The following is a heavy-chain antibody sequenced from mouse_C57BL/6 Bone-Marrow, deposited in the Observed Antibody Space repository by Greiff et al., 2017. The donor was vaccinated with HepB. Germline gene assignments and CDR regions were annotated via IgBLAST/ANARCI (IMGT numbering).Heavy chain of an antibody. CDR3: VRQDGYYDFDY. D-gene: IGHD2-3*01. J-gene: IGHJ2*01. V-gene: IGHV10-1*01. CDR1: GFSFNTYA. CDR2: IRSKSNNYAT. Sequence: VQLKESGGGLVQPKGSLKLSCAASGFSFNTYAMNWVRQAPGKGLEWVARIRSKSNNYATYYADSVKDRFTISRDDSESMLYLQMNNLKTEDTAMYYCVRQDGYYDFDYWGQGTTLTVAS.